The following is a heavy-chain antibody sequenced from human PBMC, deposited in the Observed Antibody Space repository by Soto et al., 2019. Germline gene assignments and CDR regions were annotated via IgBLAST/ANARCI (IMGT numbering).Heavy chain of an antibody. CDR2: IYYSGST. Sequence: SETLSLTCTVSGGSISSYYWSWIRQPPGKGLEWIGYIYYSGSTNYNPSLKSRVTISVDTSKNQFSLKLSSVTAADTAVYYCARGKGCSSTSCYHSLDYWGQGTLVTVSS. CDR3: ARGKGCSSTSCYHSLDY. D-gene: IGHD2-2*01. CDR1: GGSISSYY. V-gene: IGHV4-59*01. J-gene: IGHJ4*02.